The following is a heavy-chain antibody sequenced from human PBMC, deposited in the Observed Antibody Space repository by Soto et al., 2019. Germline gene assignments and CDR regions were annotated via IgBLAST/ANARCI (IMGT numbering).Heavy chain of an antibody. Sequence: SETLSLTCTVSGGSISSSSHYWGWIRQPPGKGLEWIGSIYYSGSTYYNPSLKSRVTISVDTSKNQFSLKLSSVTAADTAVYYCASPSYYYDSSGYQPYYYYGTDAWGQGTTVTVPS. CDR3: ASPSYYYDSSGYQPYYYYGTDA. CDR2: IYYSGST. CDR1: GGSISSSSHY. D-gene: IGHD3-22*01. J-gene: IGHJ6*02. V-gene: IGHV4-39*01.